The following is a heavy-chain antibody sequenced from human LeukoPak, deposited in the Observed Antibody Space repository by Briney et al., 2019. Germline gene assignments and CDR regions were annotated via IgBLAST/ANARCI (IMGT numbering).Heavy chain of an antibody. V-gene: IGHV5-51*01. D-gene: IGHD6-19*01. Sequence: GESLKISCQTSGHSFANSWVGWVRQMPGKGLEWMGVIFPRDSDTRYSPSLQGQVTISADKSTSTAYMQWRSLKTSDTAMYYCARGVGQWLAYFDYWGQGTLVTVSS. CDR2: IFPRDSDT. J-gene: IGHJ4*02. CDR1: GHSFANSW. CDR3: ARGVGQWLAYFDY.